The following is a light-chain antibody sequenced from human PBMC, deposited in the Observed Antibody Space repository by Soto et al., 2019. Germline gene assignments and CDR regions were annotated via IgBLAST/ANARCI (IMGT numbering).Light chain of an antibody. V-gene: IGLV2-8*01. J-gene: IGLJ2*01. CDR2: EVS. CDR1: SSDVGGYNY. CDR3: SSYAGSNNPVV. Sequence: QAVVTQPPSASGSPGQSVTISCTGTSSDVGGYNYVSWYQQHPGKAPKLMIYEVSKRPSGVPDRFSGSKSGNTASLTVSGLQAEDEADYYCSSYAGSNNPVVFGGGTKVTVL.